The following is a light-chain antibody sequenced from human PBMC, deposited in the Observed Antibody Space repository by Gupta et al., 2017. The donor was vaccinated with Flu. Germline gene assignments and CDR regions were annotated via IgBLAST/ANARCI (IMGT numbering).Light chain of an antibody. V-gene: IGLV1-44*01. CDR1: SSNIGSNT. CDR3: APWDDSRNGVV. J-gene: IGLJ3*02. Sequence: SVMTQPPSASGPPVQRVAISCSGSSSNIGSNTLNWYPQLPGTAPNLLIYSNNRRRSAVPDRFSGSKSGTSASLAISGLQADDEADYYCAPWDDSRNGVVFGGGTKLTVL. CDR2: SNN.